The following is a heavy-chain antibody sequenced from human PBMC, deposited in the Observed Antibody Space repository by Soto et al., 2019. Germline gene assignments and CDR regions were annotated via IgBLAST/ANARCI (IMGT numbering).Heavy chain of an antibody. CDR1: GGTFSSYA. J-gene: IGHJ4*02. CDR2: IIPIFGTA. D-gene: IGHD6-19*01. V-gene: IGHV1-69*13. Sequence: SVKVSCKASGGTFSSYAISWVRQAPGQGLEWMGGIIPIFGTANYAQKFQGRVTITADESTSTAYMELSSLRSDDTAVYYCASGIAVAGTGTLDYWGQGTLGTGSS. CDR3: ASGIAVAGTGTLDY.